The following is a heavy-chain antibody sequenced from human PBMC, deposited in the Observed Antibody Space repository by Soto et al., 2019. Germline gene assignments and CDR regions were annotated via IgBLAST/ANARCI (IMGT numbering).Heavy chain of an antibody. D-gene: IGHD1-26*01. CDR2: ITPFSGDV. CDR3: ASGGAGSGPFTWELPDH. J-gene: IGHJ4*02. Sequence: QMQLVQSGAEVKKTGSSVTVSCKALGNTFSYRYLHWVRQAPGQALEWMGWITPFSGDVHYAQKFQERVTLTRDRSVNTGYMRMTRLRAEDTAIYFCASGGAGSGPFTWELPDHWGQGTLVTVSS. V-gene: IGHV1-45*02. CDR1: GNTFSYRY.